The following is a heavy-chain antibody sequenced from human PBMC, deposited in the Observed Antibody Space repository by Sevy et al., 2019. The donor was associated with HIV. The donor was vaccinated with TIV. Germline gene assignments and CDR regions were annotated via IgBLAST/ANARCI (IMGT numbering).Heavy chain of an antibody. V-gene: IGHV3-21*01. CDR1: GFTFSTYT. CDR3: ARDGGCSSTSCLLYFDY. Sequence: GGSLRLSCAASGFTFSTYTMNWVRQAPGKGLEWVSSISSGSSYIYYADSVKGRFTISGENAKNSLYLQRNSQRAEDTAVYYCARDGGCSSTSCLLYFDYWGQGTPVTVSS. CDR2: ISSGSSYI. J-gene: IGHJ4*02. D-gene: IGHD2-2*01.